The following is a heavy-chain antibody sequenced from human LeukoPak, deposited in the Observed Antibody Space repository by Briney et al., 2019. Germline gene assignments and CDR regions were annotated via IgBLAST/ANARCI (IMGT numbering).Heavy chain of an antibody. J-gene: IGHJ6*03. V-gene: IGHV4-39*01. Sequence: SETLSLTCTGSGGSISSSSYSWGWIRQPPGKGLGWIGSIYYGGSTYYNPSLKSRVTISVDTSKNQVSLKLSSVTAADTAVYYRARHRSSTDDSSGYPSYYYYYMDVWGKGTTVTVSS. CDR3: ARHRSSTDDSSGYPSYYYYYMDV. CDR1: GGSISSSSYS. D-gene: IGHD3-22*01. CDR2: IYYGGST.